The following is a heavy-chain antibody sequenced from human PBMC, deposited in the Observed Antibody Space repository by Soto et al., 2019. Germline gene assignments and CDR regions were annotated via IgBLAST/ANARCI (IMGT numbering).Heavy chain of an antibody. D-gene: IGHD5-18*01. J-gene: IGHJ4*02. Sequence: QVQLVQSGAEVKKPGSSVKVTCKASGAIFSSNAISWVRQAPGQGLEWMGGILPIFGRTNYAQKFQGRVMITADESTRTAYMELSSLKSEETAVYYCATGGRGYSYAPRFYFEYWGQGTLVTVSS. CDR3: ATGGRGYSYAPRFYFEY. V-gene: IGHV1-69*01. CDR2: ILPIFGRT. CDR1: GAIFSSNA.